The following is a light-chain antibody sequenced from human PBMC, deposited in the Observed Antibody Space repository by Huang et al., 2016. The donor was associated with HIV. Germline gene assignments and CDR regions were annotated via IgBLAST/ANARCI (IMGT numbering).Light chain of an antibody. CDR1: QSISSY. CDR3: QQSYSTPDMYT. CDR2: ASS. V-gene: IGKV1-39*01. Sequence: DIQMTQSPSSLSASVGDRVTITCRASQSISSYLNLYQQKPGKATKLLIDASSSLQSGVPSRFSVSGSETDFTLTISSLQPEDFATYYYQQSYSTPDMYTFGQGTKLEIK. J-gene: IGKJ2*01.